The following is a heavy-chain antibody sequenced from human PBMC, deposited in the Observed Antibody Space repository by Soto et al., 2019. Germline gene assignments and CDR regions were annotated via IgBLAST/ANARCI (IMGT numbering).Heavy chain of an antibody. Sequence: GGSLRLSCAASGFPFTTYTMNWVRQTPGKGLEWVSSIDSSGKFIYYADSMKGRFTISRDDAKKLLFPQMNSLRAEDTAVYYCARDQMHDYNYDSSGYWRGAFDVWGQGIRVTVS. CDR3: ARDQMHDYNYDSSGYWRGAFDV. V-gene: IGHV3-21*01. D-gene: IGHD3-22*01. CDR1: GFPFTTYT. CDR2: IDSSGKFI. J-gene: IGHJ3*01.